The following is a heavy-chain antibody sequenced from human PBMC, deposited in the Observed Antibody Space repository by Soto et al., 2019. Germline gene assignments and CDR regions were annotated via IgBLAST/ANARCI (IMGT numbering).Heavy chain of an antibody. CDR3: AREVVTTIPGYQYFDY. CDR1: GGTFSRYP. D-gene: IGHD2-21*02. V-gene: IGHV1-69*06. Sequence: QVQLVQSGAEVKKPGSSVKVSCKASGGTFSRYPINWVRQAPGQGLEWMGGIIPIFGSPNYAQRFQGRVTITADTSTSTAYIELSSLISEDTAIYYCAREVVTTIPGYQYFDYWGQGTLVTVSS. CDR2: IIPIFGSP. J-gene: IGHJ4*02.